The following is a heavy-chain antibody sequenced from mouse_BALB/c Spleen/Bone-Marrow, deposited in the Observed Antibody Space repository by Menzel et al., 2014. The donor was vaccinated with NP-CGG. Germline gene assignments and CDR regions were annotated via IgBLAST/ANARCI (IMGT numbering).Heavy chain of an antibody. CDR1: GFDFSRYW. CDR2: INPDSSTI. D-gene: IGHD1-1*01. V-gene: IGHV4-1*02. CDR3: ARQGYYGYSDY. Sequence: EVHLVESGSGLVQPGGSLKLSCAASGFDFSRYWMSWVRQAPGKGLEWIGEINPDSSTINYTPSLKDKFIISRDNAKNTPYLQMSKVRSEDTALYYCARQGYYGYSDYWGQGTTLTVSS. J-gene: IGHJ2*01.